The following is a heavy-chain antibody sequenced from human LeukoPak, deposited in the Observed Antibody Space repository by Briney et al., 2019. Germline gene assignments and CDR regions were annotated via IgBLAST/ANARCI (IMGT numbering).Heavy chain of an antibody. D-gene: IGHD6-13*01. J-gene: IGHJ5*02. V-gene: IGHV4-4*07. CDR1: GGSISSYY. Sequence: PSETLSLTCTVSGGSISSYYWSWIRQPAGKGLEWIGRIYTSGSTNYNPSLKSRVTLSVDTSKNQFSLNLSSVTAADTAVYYCARTYSSSWYNWFDPWGQGTLVTVSS. CDR3: ARTYSSSWYNWFDP. CDR2: IYTSGST.